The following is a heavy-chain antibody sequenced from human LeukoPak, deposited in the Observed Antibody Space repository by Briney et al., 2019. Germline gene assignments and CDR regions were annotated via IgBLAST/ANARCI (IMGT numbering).Heavy chain of an antibody. CDR1: GFTFSNYA. V-gene: IGHV3-23*01. Sequence: PGGSLRLSCAASGFTFSNYAMSWVRQAPGRGLEWVSGISGSGGSTYYADSVKGRFTISRDSSKNTLYLQMNSLRAEDTAVYYCAKFRGIVARTEIDHWGQGTLVSVSS. D-gene: IGHD2-21*01. CDR2: ISGSGGST. CDR3: AKFRGIVARTEIDH. J-gene: IGHJ4*02.